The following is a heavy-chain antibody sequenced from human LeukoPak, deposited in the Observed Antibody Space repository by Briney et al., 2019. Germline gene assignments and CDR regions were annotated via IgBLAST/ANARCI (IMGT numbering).Heavy chain of an antibody. D-gene: IGHD3-3*01. CDR2: INPSGSSI. V-gene: IGHV1-46*01. J-gene: IGHJ4*02. CDR3: ARDLKRLITIFGVVTDPALDY. CDR1: GYTFTSYY. Sequence: ASVKVSCKASGYTFTSYYMHWVRQAPGEGLEWMGIINPSGSSISYAQKFQGRVTMTRDTSTSTVYMEVSSLRSEDTAVYYCARDLKRLITIFGVVTDPALDYWGQGTLVTVSS.